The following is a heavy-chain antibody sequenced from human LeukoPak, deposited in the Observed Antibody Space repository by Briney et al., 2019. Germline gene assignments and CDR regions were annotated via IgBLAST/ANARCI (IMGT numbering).Heavy chain of an antibody. CDR2: FHTRGTT. CDR3: ARGTAYYDVWRSPGPTRANWFDP. Sequence: SETLSLTCTVSGGSISSGSFYWSWIRQPAGKGLEWIGRFHTRGTTNYNPSLESRVTISVDMSSNQFSLRLNSVTAADTAVYYCARGTAYYDVWRSPGPTRANWFDPWGQGTLVTVSS. J-gene: IGHJ5*02. CDR1: GGSISSGSFY. D-gene: IGHD3-3*01. V-gene: IGHV4-61*02.